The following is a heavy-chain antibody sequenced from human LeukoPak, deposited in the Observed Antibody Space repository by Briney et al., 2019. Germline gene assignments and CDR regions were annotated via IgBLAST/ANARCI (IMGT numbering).Heavy chain of an antibody. Sequence: ASVKVSCKASGYTFNGFYLHWVRQAPGQGLEWMGWISAYNGNTNYAQKLQGRVTMTTDTSTSTAYMELRSLRSDDTAVYYCARDTGYTAMVTFDPWGQGTLVTVSS. CDR1: GYTFNGFY. J-gene: IGHJ5*02. CDR3: ARDTGYTAMVTFDP. D-gene: IGHD5-18*01. V-gene: IGHV1-18*04. CDR2: ISAYNGNT.